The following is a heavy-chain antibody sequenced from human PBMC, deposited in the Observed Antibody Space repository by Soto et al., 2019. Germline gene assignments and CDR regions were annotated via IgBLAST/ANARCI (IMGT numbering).Heavy chain of an antibody. CDR3: ARDLNYHTAPTYFQH. CDR1: GGTFSSYA. Sequence: SVKVSCKASGGTFSSYAISWVRQAPGQGLEWMGGIIPIFGTANYAQKFQGRVTITADESTSTAYMELSSLRSEDTAVYYCARDLNYHTAPTYFQHWGQGTLVTISS. CDR2: IIPIFGTA. D-gene: IGHD1-7*01. J-gene: IGHJ1*01. V-gene: IGHV1-69*13.